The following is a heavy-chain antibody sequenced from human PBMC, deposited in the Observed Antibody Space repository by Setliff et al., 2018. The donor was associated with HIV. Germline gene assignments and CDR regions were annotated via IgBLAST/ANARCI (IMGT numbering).Heavy chain of an antibody. D-gene: IGHD1-1*01. Sequence: SETLSLTCTVSGDFISSDYYWGWIRQPAGKGLEWIGHIYTGGNANYNPSLQSRVTISVDTSKNQFSLMLGSMTAADTAVYYCARERLSRLGFDYWGQGTLVTVSS. J-gene: IGHJ4*02. CDR3: ARERLSRLGFDY. CDR1: GDFISSDYY. CDR2: IYTGGNA. V-gene: IGHV4-4*07.